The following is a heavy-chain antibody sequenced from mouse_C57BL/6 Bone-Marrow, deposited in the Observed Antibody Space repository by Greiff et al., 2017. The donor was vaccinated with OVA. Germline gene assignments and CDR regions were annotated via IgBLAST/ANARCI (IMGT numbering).Heavy chain of an antibody. CDR2: IYPGSGRT. CDR1: GYTFTSYW. Sequence: QVQLQQSGAELVKPGASVKMSCTASGYTFTSYWITWVKQRPGQGLEWIGDIYPGSGRTNYNEKFKSKATLTVDTSSSTAYMQLSSLTSEDSAVYYCARSGITSGERDFAMDYWGQGTSVTVSS. J-gene: IGHJ4*01. V-gene: IGHV1-55*01. CDR3: ARSGITSGERDFAMDY. D-gene: IGHD1-1*01.